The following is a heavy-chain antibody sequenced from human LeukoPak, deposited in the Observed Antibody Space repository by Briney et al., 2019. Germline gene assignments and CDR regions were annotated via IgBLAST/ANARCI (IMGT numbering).Heavy chain of an antibody. CDR1: GFTFSSYA. Sequence: GGSLRLSCAASGFTFSSYAMHWARQAPGKGLEWVASIMKDGGQKKYVDSVKGRFTISRDNAQNSLYLQMSGLRAEDTAMYYCVRDADFYRGDYWGQGTLVTVSS. D-gene: IGHD4-11*01. CDR2: IMKDGGQK. V-gene: IGHV3-7*03. CDR3: VRDADFYRGDY. J-gene: IGHJ4*02.